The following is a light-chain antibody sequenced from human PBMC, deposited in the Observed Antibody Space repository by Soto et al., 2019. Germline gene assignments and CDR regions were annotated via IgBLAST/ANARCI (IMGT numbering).Light chain of an antibody. CDR3: QQYNNWPPWT. CDR2: GAS. CDR1: QSVSSN. V-gene: IGKV3-15*01. Sequence: EIVMTQSPATLSVSPGERATLSCRASQSVSSNLAWYQQKPGQAPRLLIYGASTRATGIPARFSGSGSGTEFTPTIRSLQAEDFAVYYCQQYNNWPPWTFGKGTKVEIK. J-gene: IGKJ1*01.